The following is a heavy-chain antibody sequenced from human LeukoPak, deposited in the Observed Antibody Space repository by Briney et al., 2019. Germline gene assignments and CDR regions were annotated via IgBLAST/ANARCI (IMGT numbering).Heavy chain of an antibody. CDR3: AGQRGYCNGTGCYFKWFDP. V-gene: IGHV3-30*03. J-gene: IGHJ5*02. CDR1: GFAFSSYS. Sequence: GGSLRLSCAASGFAFSSYSMNWVRQAPGKGLEWVAVISYDASNKYYADSVKGRFTISRDNSKNTLYLQMNSLRAEDTAVYYCAGQRGYCNGTGCYFKWFDPWGQGTLVTVSS. CDR2: ISYDASNK. D-gene: IGHD2-15*01.